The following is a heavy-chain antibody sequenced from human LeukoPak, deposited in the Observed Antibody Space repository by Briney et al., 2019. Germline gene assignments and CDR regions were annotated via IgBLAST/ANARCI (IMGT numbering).Heavy chain of an antibody. V-gene: IGHV4-31*03. D-gene: IGHD5-12*01. CDR3: ARGEEYSGDDVSWFDP. CDR1: GGSISSGGYY. Sequence: SQTLSLTCTVSGGSISSGGYYWNWIRQYPGKGLEWIGYIYYSGSTYYNPSLKSRVIISVDTSKNQFSLKLSSVTAADTAVYYCARGEEYSGDDVSWFDPWGQGTLVTVSS. CDR2: IYYSGST. J-gene: IGHJ5*02.